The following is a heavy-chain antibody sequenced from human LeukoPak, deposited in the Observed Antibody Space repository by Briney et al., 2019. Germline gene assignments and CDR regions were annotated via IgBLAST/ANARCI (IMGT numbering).Heavy chain of an antibody. CDR3: ARGRRYSYGYYWFDP. CDR1: GGTFSSYA. D-gene: IGHD5-18*01. CDR2: IIPIFGTA. Sequence: SVKVSCKASGGTFSSYAISWVRQAPGQGLEWMGGIIPIFGTANYAQKFQGRVTITADKSTSTAYMELSSLRSEDTAVYYCARGRRYSYGYYWFDPWGQGTLVTVSS. J-gene: IGHJ5*02. V-gene: IGHV1-69*06.